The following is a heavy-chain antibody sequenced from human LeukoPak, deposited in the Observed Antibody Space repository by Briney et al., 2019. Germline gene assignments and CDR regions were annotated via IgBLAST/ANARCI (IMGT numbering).Heavy chain of an antibody. CDR2: IYYSGST. J-gene: IGHJ4*02. Sequence: SETLSLTCTVSGGSISSYYWSWIRQPPGKGLEWIGYIYYSGSTNYDPSLKSRVTISVDTPKNQFSLKLSSVTAADTAVYYCARVSGGALDYWGQGTLVTVSS. CDR1: GGSISSYY. V-gene: IGHV4-59*01. D-gene: IGHD3-16*01. CDR3: ARVSGGALDY.